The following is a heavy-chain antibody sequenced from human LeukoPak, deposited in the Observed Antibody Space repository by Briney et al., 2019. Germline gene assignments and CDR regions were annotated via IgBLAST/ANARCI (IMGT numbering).Heavy chain of an antibody. V-gene: IGHV3-73*01. Sequence: PGGSLRLSCAASGFTFSGSAMHWVRQASGKGLEWVGRIRSKASSYATAYAASVKGRFTISRDDSKNTAYLQMNSPKTEDTAMYYCTRDGDPQWGQGTLVTVSS. J-gene: IGHJ4*02. CDR1: GFTFSGSA. D-gene: IGHD3-10*01. CDR3: TRDGDPQ. CDR2: IRSKASSYAT.